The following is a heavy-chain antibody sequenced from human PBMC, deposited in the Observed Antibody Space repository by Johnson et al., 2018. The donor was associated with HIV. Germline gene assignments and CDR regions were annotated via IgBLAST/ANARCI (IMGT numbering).Heavy chain of an antibody. Sequence: VQLVESGGGLVKPGGSLRLSCRASGFTFSNYGMHWVRQAPGKGLEWVAFIRYDESNKYYADSLKGRFTISRDNSKNTLYLQMNSLRAEDTAVYYCANPTGSDAFDIWGQGTMVTVSS. V-gene: IGHV3-30*02. J-gene: IGHJ3*02. CDR2: IRYDESNK. CDR3: ANPTGSDAFDI. D-gene: IGHD1-1*01. CDR1: GFTFSNYG.